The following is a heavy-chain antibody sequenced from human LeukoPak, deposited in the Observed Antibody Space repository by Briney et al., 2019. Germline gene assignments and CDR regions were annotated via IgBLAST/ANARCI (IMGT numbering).Heavy chain of an antibody. V-gene: IGHV4-59*11. D-gene: IGHD6-19*01. CDR2: IYNSGTT. CDR3: TKATQWLAFDY. J-gene: IGHJ4*02. CDR1: GXSISSHF. Sequence: SSETLSLTCTVSGXSISSHFWSRIRQPPGKGLEWIGNIYNSGTTNYNPSLESRVTISVDTSRNQLSLQLTSVTAADTAVYYCTKATQWLAFDYWGRGTLVTVSS.